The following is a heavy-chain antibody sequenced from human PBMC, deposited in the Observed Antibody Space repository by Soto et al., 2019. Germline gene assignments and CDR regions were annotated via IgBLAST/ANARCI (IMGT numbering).Heavy chain of an antibody. D-gene: IGHD1-1*01. Sequence: EVQLVESGGGLVQPGGSLRLSCAASGFSFRRNWMSWVRQAPGKGLEWVANIKQDGSEKYYVDSVKGRFTISRDNRKNSLYLQMNSLRAEDTAVYYCARRKQLGAFDIWGQGTTVTVSS. CDR1: GFSFRRNW. CDR2: IKQDGSEK. V-gene: IGHV3-7*01. CDR3: ARRKQLGAFDI. J-gene: IGHJ3*02.